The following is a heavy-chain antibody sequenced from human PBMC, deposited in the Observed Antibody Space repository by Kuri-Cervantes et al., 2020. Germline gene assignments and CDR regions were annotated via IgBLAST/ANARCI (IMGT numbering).Heavy chain of an antibody. CDR3: ATVYGSGRRNYYYGMDV. D-gene: IGHD3-10*01. CDR2: MNPNSGNT. Sequence: ASVKVSCKASGYTFTSYYMHWVRQATGQGLEWMGWMNPNSGNTGYAQKFQGRVTMTRNTSVSTAYMELSSLRSEDTAVYYCATVYGSGRRNYYYGMDVWGQGTTVTVSS. V-gene: IGHV1-8*02. CDR1: GYTFTSYY. J-gene: IGHJ6*02.